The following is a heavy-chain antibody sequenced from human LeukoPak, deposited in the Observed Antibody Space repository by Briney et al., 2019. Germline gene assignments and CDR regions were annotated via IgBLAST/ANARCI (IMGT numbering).Heavy chain of an antibody. CDR1: GGSISSSSHY. D-gene: IGHD7-27*01. J-gene: IGHJ4*02. V-gene: IGHV4-39*01. CDR3: ASNWGGDEYYFDY. Sequence: PSETLSLTCTVSGGSISSSSHYWGWIRQPPGKGLELIGSIYYTGSTSYNPSLKSRVTISVDTSKNQFSLRLSSVTAADTAVYYYASNWGGDEYYFDYWGQGSLVTVSS. CDR2: IYYTGST.